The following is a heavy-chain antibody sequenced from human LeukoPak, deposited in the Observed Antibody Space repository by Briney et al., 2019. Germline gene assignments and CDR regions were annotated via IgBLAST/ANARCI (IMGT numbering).Heavy chain of an antibody. V-gene: IGHV3-30*02. J-gene: IGHJ3*02. CDR1: TFSFNTYG. Sequence: GGSLRLSCIMSTFSFNTYGFHWFRQAPGKGLEWLAFIGHDGNYKHYGDSVRGRFTISRDNSKNTVYLQMNGLRADDTALYRCAKDLSYSFDIWGQGTKVTVSS. CDR2: IGHDGNYK. D-gene: IGHD2-15*01. CDR3: AKDLSYSFDI.